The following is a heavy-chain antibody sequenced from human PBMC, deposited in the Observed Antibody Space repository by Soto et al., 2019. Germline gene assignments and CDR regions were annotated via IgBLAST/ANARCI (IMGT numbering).Heavy chain of an antibody. Sequence: QVQLVQSGAEEKKPGASVKVSCKASGYTFTSYAMHWVRQAPGQRLEWMGWINAGNGNTKYSQKFQGRVTITRATSASTAYMELSSLRSEDTAVYYCASSIVVVTALDYWGPGTLVTVSS. V-gene: IGHV1-3*05. CDR2: INAGNGNT. D-gene: IGHD2-21*02. CDR1: GYTFTSYA. J-gene: IGHJ4*02. CDR3: ASSIVVVTALDY.